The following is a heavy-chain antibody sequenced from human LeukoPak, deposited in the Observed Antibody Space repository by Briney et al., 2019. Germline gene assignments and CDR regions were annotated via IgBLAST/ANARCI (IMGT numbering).Heavy chain of an antibody. CDR1: GFTFSNYA. D-gene: IGHD3-22*01. CDR2: ISGTGSGT. V-gene: IGHV3-23*01. J-gene: IGHJ4*02. CDR3: AKDRRNSLSTGYYSFDY. Sequence: GGSLRLYCAASGFTFSNYAMSWVRQAPGKGLEWVSAISGTGSGTYYADSVKGRFTVSRDNSKNTLYLQMNSLRADDTAVYYCAKDRRNSLSTGYYSFDYWGQGTLVTVS.